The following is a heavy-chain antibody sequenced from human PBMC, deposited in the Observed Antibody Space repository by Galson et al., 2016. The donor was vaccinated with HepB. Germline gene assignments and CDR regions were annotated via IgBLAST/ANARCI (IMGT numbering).Heavy chain of an antibody. CDR1: GSAVTKNY. CDR2: IYSGGST. V-gene: IGHV3-53*01. J-gene: IGHJ4*02. D-gene: IGHD6-19*01. CDR3: ARDKAD. Sequence: SLRLSCAASGSAVTKNYMSRVRQAPGKGLEWVSLIYSGGSTFYADSVKGRFTISRDNSKNVLYLQMNSLRAEDTAVYYCARDKADWGQGTLVTVAS.